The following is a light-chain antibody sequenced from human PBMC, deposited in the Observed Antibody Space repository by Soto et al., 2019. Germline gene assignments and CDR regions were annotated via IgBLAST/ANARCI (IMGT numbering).Light chain of an antibody. V-gene: IGKV3-15*01. Sequence: VLTQSPCTLSLSPGERATLSCSASPSVSSNFVAWYQQKPGQAPRLLMYGVSTRATGIPARFGGSGSATEFTLTISSLQSEDFAVYYCQQYSQCLLPFG. CDR3: QQYSQCLLP. J-gene: IGKJ2*01. CDR1: PSVSSN. CDR2: GVS.